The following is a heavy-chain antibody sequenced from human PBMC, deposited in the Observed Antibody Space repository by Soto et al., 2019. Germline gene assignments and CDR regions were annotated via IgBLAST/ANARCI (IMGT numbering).Heavy chain of an antibody. J-gene: IGHJ6*02. V-gene: IGHV1-69*13. CDR2: IIPIFGTA. CDR1: AGTFSSYA. D-gene: IGHD3-3*01. CDR3: ARGLEFWHGYYYYYYGMDV. Sequence: ASVKVSCKASAGTFSSYAISWVRHAPGQGLEWMGGIIPIFGTANYAQQFQGRVTITADESTSTAYMELSRLRSEDKAVYYCARGLEFWHGYYYYYYGMDVWGQGTTVTVSS.